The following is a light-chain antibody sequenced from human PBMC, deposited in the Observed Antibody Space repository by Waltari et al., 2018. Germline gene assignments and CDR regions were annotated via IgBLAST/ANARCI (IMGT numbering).Light chain of an antibody. CDR2: KND. Sequence: QSVLTQPPSASGAPGQTITISCSGGGSNIGRNYVYWYQQFPGRAPRLIIHKNDQLPSGVPDRFSGSKSGISGSLAISGLRSDDEADYYCAAWDETLNTFLFGTGTKVAAL. J-gene: IGLJ1*01. CDR3: AAWDETLNTFL. CDR1: GSNIGRNY. V-gene: IGLV1-47*01.